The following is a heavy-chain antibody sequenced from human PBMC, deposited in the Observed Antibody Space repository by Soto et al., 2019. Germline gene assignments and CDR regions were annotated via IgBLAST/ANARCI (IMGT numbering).Heavy chain of an antibody. CDR1: GGTFSSYA. J-gene: IGHJ6*02. CDR3: ERCAVPAATYCYYGMDV. CDR2: IIPIFGTT. Sequence: QVQLVQSGAEVKKPGSSVKVSCKASGGTFSSYAISWVRQAPGQGLEWMGGIIPIFGTTNYAQKFQGRVTITADAHKCTAYMELSSLRAEDTAVYYCERCAVPAATYCYYGMDVWGQGTTVTVS. D-gene: IGHD2-2*01. V-gene: IGHV1-69*01.